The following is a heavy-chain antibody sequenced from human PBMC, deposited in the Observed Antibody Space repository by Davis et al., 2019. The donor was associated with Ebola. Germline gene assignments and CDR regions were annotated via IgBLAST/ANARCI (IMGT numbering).Heavy chain of an antibody. D-gene: IGHD3-3*01. CDR3: AHTATYYDFWSGNLQNLNWFDP. J-gene: IGHJ5*02. CDR1: GFSLSTSGVG. CDR2: IYWDDDK. V-gene: IGHV2-5*02. Sequence: SGPTLVKPTQTLTLTCTFSGFSLSTSGVGVGWIRQPPGKALEWLALIYWDDDKRYSPSLKSRLTITKDTSKNQVVLTMTNMDPVDTATYYCAHTATYYDFWSGNLQNLNWFDPWGQGTLVTVSS.